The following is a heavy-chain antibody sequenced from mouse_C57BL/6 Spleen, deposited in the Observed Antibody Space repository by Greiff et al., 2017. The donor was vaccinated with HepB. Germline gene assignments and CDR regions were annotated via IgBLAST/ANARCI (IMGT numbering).Heavy chain of an antibody. CDR2: ISSGSSTI. J-gene: IGHJ3*01. Sequence: EVQGVESGGGLVKPGGSLKLSCAASGFTFSDYGMHWVRQAPEKGLEWVAYISSGSSTIYYADTVKGRFTISRDNAKNTLCLQMTSLRSEDTAMYYCARGLTWFAYWGQGTLVTVSA. D-gene: IGHD1-3*01. V-gene: IGHV5-17*01. CDR3: ARGLTWFAY. CDR1: GFTFSDYG.